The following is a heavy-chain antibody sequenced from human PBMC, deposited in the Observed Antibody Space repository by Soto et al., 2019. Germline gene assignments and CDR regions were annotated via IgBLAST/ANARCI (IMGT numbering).Heavy chain of an antibody. CDR3: TLYYYDSSGYYHTGKSRYYYGMDV. CDR2: IRSKANSYAT. Sequence: GGSLRLSCAASGFTFSGSAMHWVRQASGKGLEWVGRIRSKANSYATAYAASVKGRFTISRDDSKNTAYLQMNSLKTEDTAVYYCTLYYYDSSGYYHTGKSRYYYGMDVWGQGTTVTVSS. CDR1: GFTFSGSA. J-gene: IGHJ6*02. D-gene: IGHD3-22*01. V-gene: IGHV3-73*01.